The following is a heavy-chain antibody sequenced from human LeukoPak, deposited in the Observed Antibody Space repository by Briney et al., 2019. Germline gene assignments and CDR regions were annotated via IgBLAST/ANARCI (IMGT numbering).Heavy chain of an antibody. CDR1: GYTFTGYY. D-gene: IGHD3-9*01. V-gene: IGHV1-18*04. Sequence: ASVKVSCKASGYTFTGYYMHWVRQAPGQGLEWMGWISAYNGNTNYAQKLQGRVTMTTDTSTSTAYMELRSLRSDDTAVYYCAREPGYFDWLFPYYYYGMDVWGQGTTVTVSS. CDR3: AREPGYFDWLFPYYYYGMDV. CDR2: ISAYNGNT. J-gene: IGHJ6*02.